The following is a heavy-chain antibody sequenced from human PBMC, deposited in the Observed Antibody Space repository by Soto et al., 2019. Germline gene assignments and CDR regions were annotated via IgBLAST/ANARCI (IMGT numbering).Heavy chain of an antibody. Sequence: SETLSLTCAVYAGSFSHYYWNWIRQSPGKGLEWIGKIKHSGSSNYNPSLRSRVSISVDMPKNQFSLRLTSVTTADTAVYYCARGGSSDWQVALDIWGQGTMVTVSS. D-gene: IGHD6-19*01. CDR3: ARGGSSDWQVALDI. J-gene: IGHJ3*02. CDR2: IKHSGSS. V-gene: IGHV4-34*01. CDR1: AGSFSHYY.